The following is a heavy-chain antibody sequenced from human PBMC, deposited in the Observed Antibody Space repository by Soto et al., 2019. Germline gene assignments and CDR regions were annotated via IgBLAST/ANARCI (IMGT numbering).Heavy chain of an antibody. CDR3: AKDGGYSYGPYDY. D-gene: IGHD5-18*01. V-gene: IGHV3-48*01. CDR2: ISSSSSTI. CDR1: GFTFGSYS. J-gene: IGHJ4*02. Sequence: EVQLVESGGGLVQPGGSLRLSCAASGFTFGSYSMNWVRQAPGKGLEWVSYISSSSSTIYYADSVEGRFTISRDNAKNPLYLQMNSLRAEDTAVYYCAKDGGYSYGPYDYWGQGTLVTVSS.